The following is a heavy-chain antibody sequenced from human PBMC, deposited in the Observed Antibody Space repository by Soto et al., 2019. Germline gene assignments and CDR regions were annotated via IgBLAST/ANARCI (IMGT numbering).Heavy chain of an antibody. CDR1: GDTFSTYS. CDR2: IIPIVSVA. Sequence: SVKVSCKTSGDTFSTYSVNWVRQAPGQGLEWMGRIIPIVSVANYAQKFQGRVTITADKSTSTVYMDLSGLTSEDTAVYYCARRDGTDHYFDYWGQGTLVTVSS. CDR3: ARRDGTDHYFDY. V-gene: IGHV1-69*02. D-gene: IGHD1-1*01. J-gene: IGHJ4*02.